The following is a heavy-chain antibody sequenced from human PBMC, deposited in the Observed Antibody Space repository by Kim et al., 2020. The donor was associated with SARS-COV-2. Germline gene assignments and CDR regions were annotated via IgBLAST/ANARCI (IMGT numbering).Heavy chain of an antibody. Sequence: GGSLRLSCAASGFTLRPYWMTWVRQAPGKGPEWVANIKHGGNDKFYVDSVKGRFTIFRDDARNSLYLQMNSLRVEDTAVYYCTRGGYTSSWFWNYWGQG. CDR2: IKHGGNDK. V-gene: IGHV3-7*01. CDR3: TRGGYTSSWFWNY. J-gene: IGHJ4*02. CDR1: GFTLRPYW. D-gene: IGHD6-13*01.